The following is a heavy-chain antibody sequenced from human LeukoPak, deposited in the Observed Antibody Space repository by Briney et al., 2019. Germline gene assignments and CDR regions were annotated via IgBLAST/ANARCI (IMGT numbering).Heavy chain of an antibody. CDR2: ISYDGSNQ. CDR1: ECTFSSYG. J-gene: IGHJ4*01. D-gene: IGHD3-22*01. CDR3: AKDRLGALYYYDSSGYYRFDY. Sequence: PGGSLRLSCAASECTFSSYGMHWVRQAPGKGLDWVAVISYDGSNQYYADTVKGRFTISRDNSKNTLYLQMNSLRAEDTAVYYCAKDRLGALYYYDSSGYYRFDYWGQGTLVTVSS. V-gene: IGHV3-30*18.